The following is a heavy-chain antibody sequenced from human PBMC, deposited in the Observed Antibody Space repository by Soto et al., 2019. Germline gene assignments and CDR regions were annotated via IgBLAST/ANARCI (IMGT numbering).Heavy chain of an antibody. V-gene: IGHV1-69*01. CDR1: GGTFSSYA. D-gene: IGHD3-9*01. CDR3: AKQQKPYDILTSSFDY. CDR2: IIPIFGTA. Sequence: QVQLVQSGAEVKKPGSSVKVSCKASGGTFSSYAISWVRQAPGQGLEWMGGIIPIFGTANYAQKFQGRVTITADESTSTAYMELSSLRSEDTAVYYCAKQQKPYDILTSSFDYWGQGTLVTVSS. J-gene: IGHJ4*02.